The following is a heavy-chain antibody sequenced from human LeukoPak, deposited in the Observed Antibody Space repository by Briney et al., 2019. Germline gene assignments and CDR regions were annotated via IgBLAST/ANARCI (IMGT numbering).Heavy chain of an antibody. CDR1: GFTFSSYA. J-gene: IGHJ3*02. CDR3: ATSGYSSGWYRAGPDAFDI. Sequence: GGSLRLSCAASGFTFSSYAMSWVRQAPGKGLEWVSAISGSGGSTYYADSVKGRFTISRDNSKNTLYLQMNSLRAEDTAVYYCATSGYSSGWYRAGPDAFDIWGQGTMVTVSS. CDR2: ISGSGGST. D-gene: IGHD6-19*01. V-gene: IGHV3-23*01.